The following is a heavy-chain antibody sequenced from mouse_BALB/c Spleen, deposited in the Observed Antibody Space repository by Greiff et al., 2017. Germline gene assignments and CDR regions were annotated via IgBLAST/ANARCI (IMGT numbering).Heavy chain of an antibody. CDR2: ISSGSSTI. CDR3: ASWGGNYAMDY. CDR1: GFTFSSFG. J-gene: IGHJ4*01. V-gene: IGHV5-17*02. Sequence: EVQGVESGGGLVQPGGSRKLSCAASGFTFSSFGMHWVRQAPEKGLEWVAYISSGSSTIYYADTVKGRFTISRDNPKNTLFLQMTSLRSEDTAMYYCASWGGNYAMDYWGQGTSVTVSS.